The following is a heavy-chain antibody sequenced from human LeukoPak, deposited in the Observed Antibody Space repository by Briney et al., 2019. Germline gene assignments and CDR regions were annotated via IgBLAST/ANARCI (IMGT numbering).Heavy chain of an antibody. J-gene: IGHJ4*02. V-gene: IGHV3-30*01. D-gene: IGHD2-2*01. CDR3: ARDPSYCSSTSCYSHYFDY. Sequence: GGSLRLSCAASGFTFSSYAMHWVRQAPGKGLEWVAVISYDGSNKYYADSVKGRFTISRDNSKNTLYLQMNSLRAEDTAAYYCARDPSYCSSTSCYSHYFDYWGQGTLVTVSS. CDR2: ISYDGSNK. CDR1: GFTFSSYA.